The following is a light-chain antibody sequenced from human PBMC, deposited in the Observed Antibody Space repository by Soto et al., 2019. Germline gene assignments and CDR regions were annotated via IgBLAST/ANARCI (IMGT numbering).Light chain of an antibody. CDR1: SSNIGAGYG. V-gene: IGLV1-40*01. CDR2: GNT. CDR3: QSYDTSLTVGV. J-gene: IGLJ3*02. Sequence: QSVLTQPPSVSGAPGQRVTISCTGSSSNIGAGYGVHWYQHLPGTAPKPLIYGNTNRPSGVPDRFSGSKSGNSASLAITGLQAEDEGDYYCQSYDTSLTVGVFGGGTKLTVL.